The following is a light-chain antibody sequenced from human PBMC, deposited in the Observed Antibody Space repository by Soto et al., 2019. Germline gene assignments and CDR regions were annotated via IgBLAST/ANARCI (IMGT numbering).Light chain of an antibody. Sequence: SVLPQPPSASGSPGQSVAISCTGTSSDVGGQNYVSWYQQHPGKAPKLIIYAVTERPSGVPDRFSGSKSGNTASLTVSGLQTEDEADYYCSSHAGNNNYVFGTGTKVTVL. CDR2: AVT. J-gene: IGLJ1*01. CDR3: SSHAGNNNYV. CDR1: SSDVGGQNY. V-gene: IGLV2-8*01.